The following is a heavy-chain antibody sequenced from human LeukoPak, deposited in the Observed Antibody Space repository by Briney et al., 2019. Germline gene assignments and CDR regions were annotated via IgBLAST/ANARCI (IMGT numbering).Heavy chain of an antibody. CDR2: IYPGDSDT. D-gene: IGHD2-2*01. CDR1: GYSFTSYW. J-gene: IGHJ5*02. CDR3: ARRPYCSSTSCYVAIWFDP. V-gene: IGHV5-51*01. Sequence: GESLKISCKGSGYSFTSYWIDWVRQMPGKGLEWMGIIYPGDSDTRYSPSFQGQVTISADKSISTAYLQWSSLKASDTAMYYCARRPYCSSTSCYVAIWFDPWGQGTMVTVSS.